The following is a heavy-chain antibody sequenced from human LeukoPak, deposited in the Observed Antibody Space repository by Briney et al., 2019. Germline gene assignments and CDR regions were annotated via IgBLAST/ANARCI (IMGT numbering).Heavy chain of an antibody. CDR2: ITGSGGNT. J-gene: IGHJ4*02. D-gene: IGHD6-6*01. CDR1: GFIFSNYA. Sequence: GGSLRLSCAASGFIFSNYAMGWGRQAPGKGLEWVSSITGSGGNTYYADSVKGRFTFSRDNSKNTLHLQMNSLRAEDTAVYFCVRGLDYFDYWGQGTLVTVSS. CDR3: VRGLDYFDY. V-gene: IGHV3-23*01.